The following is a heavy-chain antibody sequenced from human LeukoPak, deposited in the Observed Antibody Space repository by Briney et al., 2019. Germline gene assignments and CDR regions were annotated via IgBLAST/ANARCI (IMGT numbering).Heavy chain of an antibody. J-gene: IGHJ4*02. Sequence: ASVKVSRKASGYTFTSYYMHWVRQAPGQGLEWMGIINPSGGSTSYAQKFQGRVTMTRDMSTSTVYMELGSLRSEDTAVYYCARDLDGYNFFDYWGQGTLVTVSS. CDR1: GYTFTSYY. V-gene: IGHV1-46*01. D-gene: IGHD5-24*01. CDR3: ARDLDGYNFFDY. CDR2: INPSGGST.